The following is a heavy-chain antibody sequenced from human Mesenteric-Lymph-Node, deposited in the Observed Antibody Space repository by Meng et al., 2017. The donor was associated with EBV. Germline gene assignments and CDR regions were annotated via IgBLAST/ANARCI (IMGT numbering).Heavy chain of an antibody. V-gene: IGHV1-18*01. CDR2: IYTFNDDT. CDR3: ARTYSSTSHFDY. D-gene: IGHD6-6*01. CDR1: GYIFSHYG. J-gene: IGHJ4*02. Sequence: VQSAGEVKKHGDSVKVSCKTSGYIFSHYGIDWVRQAPGQGLEWMGWIYTFNDDTIYAESFQDRVTLTTDTSTSTVYMELKSLRSDDTAVYYCARTYSSTSHFDYWGQGSLVTVSS.